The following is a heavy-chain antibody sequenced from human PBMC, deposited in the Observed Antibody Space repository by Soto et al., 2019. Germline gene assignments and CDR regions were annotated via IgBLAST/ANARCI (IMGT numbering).Heavy chain of an antibody. V-gene: IGHV3-30-3*01. CDR3: ARDPCGDSFDWYFDL. D-gene: IGHD2-21*02. Sequence: QAQLVESGGGVVQPGRSLTLSCAASGFTFSSFAIHWVRQAPGKGLEWVAAISYDGTTKFYADSVKGRSTISRDNSKTALYLQMNSLRGEDTAVYYCARDPCGDSFDWYFDLWGHGTLVTVSS. J-gene: IGHJ2*01. CDR1: GFTFSSFA. CDR2: ISYDGTTK.